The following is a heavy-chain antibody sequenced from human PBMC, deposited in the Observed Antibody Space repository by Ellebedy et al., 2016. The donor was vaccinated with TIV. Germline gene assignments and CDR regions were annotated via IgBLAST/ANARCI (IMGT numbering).Heavy chain of an antibody. J-gene: IGHJ4*02. D-gene: IGHD4/OR15-4a*01. CDR1: GGSISRSPDY. Sequence: GSLRLXXTVSGGSISRSPDYWAWIRQPPGKGLEWIGSITYSGMTHYNPSLKSRVTISVDTSKNQFSLKLSSVTAADTAVYYCTRVKLGDRADYRLDYWGQGTQVTVSS. CDR2: ITYSGMT. V-gene: IGHV4-39*01. CDR3: TRVKLGDRADYRLDY.